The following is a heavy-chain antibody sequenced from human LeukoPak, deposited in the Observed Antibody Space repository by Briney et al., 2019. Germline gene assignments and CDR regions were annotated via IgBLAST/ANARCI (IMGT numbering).Heavy chain of an antibody. CDR3: ARISDYGDYNY. Sequence: SLRLSCAASGFTFDDYAMHWVRQAPGKGLEWVSGISWNSGSIGYADSVKGRFTISRDNAKNSLYLQMNSLRAEDTAVYYCARISDYGDYNYWGQGTLVTVSS. CDR2: ISWNSGSI. V-gene: IGHV3-9*01. J-gene: IGHJ4*02. CDR1: GFTFDDYA. D-gene: IGHD4-17*01.